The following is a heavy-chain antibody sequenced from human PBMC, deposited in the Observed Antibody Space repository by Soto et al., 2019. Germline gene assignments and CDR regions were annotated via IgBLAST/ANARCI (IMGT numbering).Heavy chain of an antibody. V-gene: IGHV2-5*01. CDR2: ISWNDDK. D-gene: IGHD3-22*01. CDR1: GFSLSTSGVG. J-gene: IGHJ4*02. CDR3: AHRPDLFADYDSSGYYDIFDY. Sequence: QITLKESGPTLVKPTQTLTLTCTFSGFSLSTSGVGVGWIRQPPGKALEWLALISWNDDKRYSPSLKSRLTSTTDTSKSQVVLTRTSMDPMDTATYYCAHRPDLFADYDSSGYYDIFDYWGQRTMVTVSS.